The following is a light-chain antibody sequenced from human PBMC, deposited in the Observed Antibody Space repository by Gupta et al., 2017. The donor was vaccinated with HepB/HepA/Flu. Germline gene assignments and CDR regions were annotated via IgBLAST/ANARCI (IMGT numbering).Light chain of an antibody. CDR2: AAS. CDR1: QSFSSY. J-gene: IGKJ1*01. V-gene: IGKV1-39*01. CDR3: QQSYITPRT. Sequence: DLQMPNSPSSLSALGEDRVTITCRASQSFSSYLNWYQQKPGEAPKLLIFAASRLQGGVPSRFSGSGSGTEFTLTISSLQPADFATYYCQQSYITPRTFGQGTKVEIK.